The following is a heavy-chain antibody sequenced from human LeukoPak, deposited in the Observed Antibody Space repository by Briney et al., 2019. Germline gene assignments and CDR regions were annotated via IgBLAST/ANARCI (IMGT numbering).Heavy chain of an antibody. J-gene: IGHJ6*03. CDR2: ISSSGSTI. CDR3: ARDGSWWDSYGYYYYMDV. Sequence: GGSLRLSCAASGFTFSSYEMNWVRQAPGKGLEWVSYISSSGSTIYYADSVKGRFTISRDNAKNSLYLHMNSLRAEDTAVYYCARDGSWWDSYGYYYYMDVWGKGTTVTVSS. CDR1: GFTFSSYE. D-gene: IGHD5-18*01. V-gene: IGHV3-48*03.